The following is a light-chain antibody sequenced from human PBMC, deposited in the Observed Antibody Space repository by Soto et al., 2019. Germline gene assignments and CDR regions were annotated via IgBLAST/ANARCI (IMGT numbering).Light chain of an antibody. CDR1: SSDVGGYNY. CDR3: SSYTSSSTLYV. CDR2: DVS. J-gene: IGLJ1*01. V-gene: IGLV2-14*01. Sequence: QSVLTQPASVSGSPGRSITISCTGTSSDVGGYNYVSWYQQHPGKAPKLMIYDVSNRLSGVSNRFSGSKSGNTASLTISGLQAEDEADYYCSSYTSSSTLYVFGTGTKVTVL.